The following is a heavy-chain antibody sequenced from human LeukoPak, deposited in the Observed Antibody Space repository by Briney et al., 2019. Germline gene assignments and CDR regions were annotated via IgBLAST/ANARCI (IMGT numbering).Heavy chain of an antibody. D-gene: IGHD6-13*01. Sequence: SETLSLTCTVSGGPISSYYGSWIRQPAGKGLEWIGRIYSSGSTKYNPSLKSRVTMSVDTSKNQFSLKLSSVTAADTVVYYCARGVAAVGDFDYWGQGTLVTVSS. CDR2: IYSSGST. CDR1: GGPISSYY. V-gene: IGHV4-4*07. J-gene: IGHJ4*02. CDR3: ARGVAAVGDFDY.